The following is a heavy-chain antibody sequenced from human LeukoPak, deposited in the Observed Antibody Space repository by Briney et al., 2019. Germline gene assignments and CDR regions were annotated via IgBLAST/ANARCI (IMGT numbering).Heavy chain of an antibody. CDR3: ARRSTSDWPLDH. CDR2: IDAGNGNT. CDR1: GYTFSDYA. V-gene: IGHV1-3*01. J-gene: IGHJ4*02. Sequence: ASVKVSCKASGYTFSDYAIHWVRQAPGQRLEWVGWIDAGNGNTRYSQKFQGRVTITRDTSTNTAYIELRSLRSEDTAMYYCARRSTSDWPLDHWGQETLLTISS. D-gene: IGHD2-2*01.